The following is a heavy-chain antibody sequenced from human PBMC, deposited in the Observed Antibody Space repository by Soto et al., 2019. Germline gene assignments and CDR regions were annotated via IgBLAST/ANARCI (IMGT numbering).Heavy chain of an antibody. CDR3: AHRRAMGSNWNYGDFDY. D-gene: IGHD1-7*01. CDR1: GFSLTTRPVG. V-gene: IGHV2-5*02. J-gene: IGHJ4*02. Sequence: QITLKESGPTLVKPTQTLTLTCTFSGFSLTTRPVGVGWIRQPPGKTLECLALIYWDDDKRYSPSLNSRLTNTKDTSKNQLVLTMTKVDHVDTATYYCAHRRAMGSNWNYGDFDYWGQGTVVTVSS. CDR2: IYWDDDK.